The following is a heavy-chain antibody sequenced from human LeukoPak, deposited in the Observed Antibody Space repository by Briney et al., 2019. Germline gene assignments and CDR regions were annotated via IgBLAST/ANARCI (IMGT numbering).Heavy chain of an antibody. CDR1: GYSFTSYG. CDR3: ARDIGVRLYPNYMDV. D-gene: IGHD1-1*01. V-gene: IGHV1-18*01. CDR2: ISAYNGNT. Sequence: GESLKISCKGSGYSFTSYGISWVRQAPGQGLEWMGWISAYNGNTNYAQKLQGRVTMTTDTSTSTAYMELRSLRSDDTAVYYCARDIGVRLYPNYMDVWGKGTTVTVSS. J-gene: IGHJ6*03.